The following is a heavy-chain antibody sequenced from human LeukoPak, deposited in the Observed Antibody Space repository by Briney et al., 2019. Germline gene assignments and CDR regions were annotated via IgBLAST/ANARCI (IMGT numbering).Heavy chain of an antibody. V-gene: IGHV6-1*01. CDR1: GDSVSSHSSA. D-gene: IGHD2-2*01. J-gene: IGHJ6*02. CDR3: ARDPAHHYGMDV. Sequence: SQTLSLTCAISGDSVSSHSSAWNWIRQSPSRCLEWLGMTYYRSKWYHDYAVSVKSRISINPDTSKNQFSLQLSSVTPEDTAVYYCARDPAHHYGMDVWGQGTTVTVSS. CDR2: TYYRSKWYH.